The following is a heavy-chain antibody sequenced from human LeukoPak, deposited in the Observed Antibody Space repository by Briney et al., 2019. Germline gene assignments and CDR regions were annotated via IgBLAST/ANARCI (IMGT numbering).Heavy chain of an antibody. J-gene: IGHJ5*02. Sequence: HSGGSLRLSCAASGFTFSSYPMSWVRQAPGKGLEWVSSITGSGGSTYYADSVKGRFTISRDNSKNTLYLQMNSLRAEDTAVYYCAKVVAAGENWFDPWGQGTLVTVSS. CDR3: AKVVAAGENWFDP. CDR1: GFTFSSYP. V-gene: IGHV3-23*01. D-gene: IGHD2-15*01. CDR2: ITGSGGST.